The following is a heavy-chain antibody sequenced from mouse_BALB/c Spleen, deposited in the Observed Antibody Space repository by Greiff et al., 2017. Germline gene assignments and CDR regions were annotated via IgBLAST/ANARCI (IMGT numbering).Heavy chain of an antibody. D-gene: IGHD2-4*01. J-gene: IGHJ4*01. Sequence: VHVKQSGPELVKPGASVKISCKASGYTFTDYNMHWVKQSHGKSLEWIGYIYPYNGGTGYNQKFKSKATLTVDNSSSTAYMELRSLTSEDSAVYYCARWGDYDYDYAMDYWGQGTSVTVSS. CDR3: ARWGDYDYDYAMDY. V-gene: IGHV1S29*02. CDR2: IYPYNGGT. CDR1: GYTFTDYN.